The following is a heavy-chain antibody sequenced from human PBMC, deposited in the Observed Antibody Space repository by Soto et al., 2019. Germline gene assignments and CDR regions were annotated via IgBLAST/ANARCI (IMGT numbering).Heavy chain of an antibody. V-gene: IGHV1-8*01. J-gene: IGHJ5*02. CDR1: GYTFTSYD. CDR3: ARERSAAGAGWFDP. D-gene: IGHD6-13*01. Sequence: VPLVQSGAEVKEPGASVKVSCKASGYTFTSYDINWVRQATGQGLEWMGWMNPNSGNTDYAQKFQGRVTMTRNTSISTAYMELSSLRSEDTAVYYCARERSAAGAGWFDPWGQGTLVTVSS. CDR2: MNPNSGNT.